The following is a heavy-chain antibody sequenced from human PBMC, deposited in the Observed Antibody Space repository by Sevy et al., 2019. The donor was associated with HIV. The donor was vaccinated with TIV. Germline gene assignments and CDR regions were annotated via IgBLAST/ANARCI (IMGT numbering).Heavy chain of an antibody. CDR2: ISYDGSNK. V-gene: IGHV3-30*03. Sequence: GGSLRLSCAASGLTFSTYGMHWVRQAPGKGLEWVAVISYDGSNKYYADSVKGRFTISRDNSKNTLYLQMNSLRAEDTAVYYCARGGWGTMVRGVIPRWGQGTLVTVSS. CDR1: GLTFSTYG. J-gene: IGHJ4*02. D-gene: IGHD3-10*01. CDR3: ARGGWGTMVRGVIPR.